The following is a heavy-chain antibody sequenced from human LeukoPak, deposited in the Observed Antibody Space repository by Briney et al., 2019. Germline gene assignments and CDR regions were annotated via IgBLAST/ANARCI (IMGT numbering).Heavy chain of an antibody. CDR3: AREGSVHHDFDY. V-gene: IGHV4-38-2*02. CDR2: IYHSGST. CDR1: GYSISSGYY. D-gene: IGHD3-10*01. J-gene: IGHJ4*02. Sequence: SETLSLTCTVSGYSISSGYYWGWIRQPPGKGLEWIGSIYHSGSTYYNPSLKSRVTISVDTSKNQFSLKLSSVTAADTAVYYCAREGSVHHDFDYWGQGTLVTVSS.